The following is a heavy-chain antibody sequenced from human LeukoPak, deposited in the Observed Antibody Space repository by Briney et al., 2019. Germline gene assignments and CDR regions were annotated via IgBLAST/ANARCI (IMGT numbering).Heavy chain of an antibody. CDR3: ARPFDDSTMVRGVGVNWFDP. J-gene: IGHJ5*02. D-gene: IGHD3-10*01. CDR2: IIPIFGTA. V-gene: IGHV1-69*05. Sequence: SVKVSCKASGGTFSSYAISWVRQAPGQGLEWMGGIIPIFGTANYAQKFQGRVTITTDESTSTAYMELRSLRSDDTAVYYCARPFDDSTMVRGVGVNWFDPWGQGTLVTVSS. CDR1: GGTFSSYA.